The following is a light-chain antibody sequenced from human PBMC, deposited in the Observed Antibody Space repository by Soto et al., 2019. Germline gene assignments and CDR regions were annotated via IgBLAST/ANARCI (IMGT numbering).Light chain of an antibody. CDR2: AVS. J-gene: IGLJ3*02. Sequence: QSALTQPASVSGSPGQSITISCTGTSSDVGGYNYVSWYQQHPGKAPKLMIYAVSNRPSGVSNRFSGSESGNTASLTISGLQAEDEADYYCSSYTSSSTWVFGGGTKVTVL. CDR1: SSDVGGYNY. V-gene: IGLV2-14*01. CDR3: SSYTSSSTWV.